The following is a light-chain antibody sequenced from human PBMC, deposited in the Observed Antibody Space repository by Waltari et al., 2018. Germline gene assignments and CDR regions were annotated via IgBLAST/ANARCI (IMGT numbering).Light chain of an antibody. CDR1: SSDVGGYNY. CDR3: SSRTGSSTLYV. CDR2: GVY. Sequence: QSALTQPASVSGSPGQSITISCTGTSSDVGGYNYFSWYQQHPGKAPKLMISGVYNGPSGVSNRFSGSKSGNTASLTISGLQAEDEADYYCSSRTGSSTLYVFGTGTKVTVL. J-gene: IGLJ1*01. V-gene: IGLV2-14*01.